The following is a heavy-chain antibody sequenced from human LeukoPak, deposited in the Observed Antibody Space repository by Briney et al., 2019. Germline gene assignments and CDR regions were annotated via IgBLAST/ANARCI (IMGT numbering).Heavy chain of an antibody. J-gene: IGHJ4*02. CDR1: GFTFDDYG. CDR3: AKGAAAGTPTYFDY. V-gene: IGHV3-20*01. CDR2: INWNGGST. Sequence: GGSLRLSCAASGFTFDDYGMSWVRQAPGKGLEWVSGINWNGGSTGYADSVKGRFTISRGNAKNSLYLQMNSLRAEDTALYHCAKGAAAGTPTYFDYWGQGVLVTVSS. D-gene: IGHD6-13*01.